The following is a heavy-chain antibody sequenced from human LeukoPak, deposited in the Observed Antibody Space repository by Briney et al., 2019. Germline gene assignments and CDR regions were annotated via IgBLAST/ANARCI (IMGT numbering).Heavy chain of an antibody. J-gene: IGHJ4*02. CDR3: ARDPRISTVLTPFDY. CDR1: GFSLNSYW. CDR2: IKTDGSIT. V-gene: IGHV3-74*01. D-gene: IGHD4-17*01. Sequence: GGSLRLSCAGSGFSLNSYWMHWVRQAPGKGLEWVSGIKTDGSITTYVDSVRGRFTISRDNDKNTLYLQMNSLRAEDTAVYYCARDPRISTVLTPFDYWGQGALVTVSS.